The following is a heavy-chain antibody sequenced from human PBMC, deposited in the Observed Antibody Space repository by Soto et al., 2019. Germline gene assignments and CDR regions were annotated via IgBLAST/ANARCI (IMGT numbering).Heavy chain of an antibody. J-gene: IGHJ5*02. D-gene: IGHD6-6*01. CDR3: AKDLWEHWLVLNNWFDP. V-gene: IGHV3-23*01. CDR2: MSGNGGHT. CDR1: GFTFSSYA. Sequence: GGSLRLSCAASGFTFSSYAMSWVRQAPGKGLEWVSTMSGNGGHTYYADSLKGRFTISRDNSKNTLYLQMNSLRAEDTAVYYCAKDLWEHWLVLNNWFDPWGQGTLVTVSS.